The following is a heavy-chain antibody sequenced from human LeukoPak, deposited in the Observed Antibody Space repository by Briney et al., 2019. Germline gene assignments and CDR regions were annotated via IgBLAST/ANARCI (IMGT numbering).Heavy chain of an antibody. CDR1: GYTFTSYG. CDR3: ARDRLSDTLTGYQGPFGY. J-gene: IGHJ4*02. D-gene: IGHD3-9*01. Sequence: ASVKVSCKASGYTFTSYGISWVRQAPGQGLEWMGWISAYNGNTNYAQKLQGRVTITTDTSTSTAYMELRSLRSDDTAVYYCARDRLSDTLTGYQGPFGYWGQGTLVTVSS. V-gene: IGHV1-18*04. CDR2: ISAYNGNT.